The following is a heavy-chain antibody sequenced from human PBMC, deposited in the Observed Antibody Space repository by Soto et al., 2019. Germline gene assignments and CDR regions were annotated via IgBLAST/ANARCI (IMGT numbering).Heavy chain of an antibody. CDR3: ARDASIAVGGNWFDP. D-gene: IGHD2-15*01. CDR1: GYTFTSYD. Sequence: ASVKVSCKASGYTFTSYDINWVRQATGQGLEWMGWMNPNSGNTGYAQKFQGRVTMTRNTSTSTAYMELTSLRSEDTAVYYCARDASIAVGGNWFDPWGQGTLVTAPQ. V-gene: IGHV1-8*01. J-gene: IGHJ5*02. CDR2: MNPNSGNT.